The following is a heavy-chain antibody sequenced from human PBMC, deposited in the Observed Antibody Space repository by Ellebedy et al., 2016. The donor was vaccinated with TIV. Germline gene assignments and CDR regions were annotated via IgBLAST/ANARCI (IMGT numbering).Heavy chain of an antibody. CDR1: GFIVSNKY. CDR3: TRDTNGDYGPGY. Sequence: GEYLKISCAASGFIVSNKYMSWVRQAPGKGLEWVSVLYRDDRTKYADSVKGRFIISRDNSKNTLFLQMNSLRAEDTAVYYCTRDTNGDYGPGYWGQGTLVTVSS. D-gene: IGHD4-17*01. V-gene: IGHV3-66*01. CDR2: LYRDDRT. J-gene: IGHJ4*02.